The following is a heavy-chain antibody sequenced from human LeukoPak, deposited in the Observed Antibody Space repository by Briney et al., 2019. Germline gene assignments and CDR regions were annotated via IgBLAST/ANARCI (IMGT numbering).Heavy chain of an antibody. V-gene: IGHV3-7*01. CDR1: GFTFTTYW. Sequence: GGSLRLSCAASGFTFTTYWMSWVRQPPGKGLEWVANTKQDGTEKYYVDSVKGRFTISRDNAKNSLYLQMNSLGVEDTAIYYCAKVAHYYYGSESYYFFEHWGQGTPVTASS. J-gene: IGHJ4*02. D-gene: IGHD3-10*01. CDR3: AKVAHYYYGSESYYFFEH. CDR2: TKQDGTEK.